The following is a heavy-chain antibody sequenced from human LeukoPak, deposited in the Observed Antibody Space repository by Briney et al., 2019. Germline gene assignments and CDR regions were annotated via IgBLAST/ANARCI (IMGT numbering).Heavy chain of an antibody. V-gene: IGHV1-69-2*01. CDR3: ATLEHYYGSGSYYNPRLGAFDI. CDR1: GYTFTDYY. J-gene: IGHJ3*02. CDR2: VDPEDGET. Sequence: ASVKVSCKVSGYTFTDYYMHWVQQAPGKGLEWMGLVDPEDGETIYAEKFQGRVTITADTSTDTAYMELSSLRSEDTAVYYCATLEHYYGSGSYYNPRLGAFDIWGQGTMVTVSS. D-gene: IGHD3-10*01.